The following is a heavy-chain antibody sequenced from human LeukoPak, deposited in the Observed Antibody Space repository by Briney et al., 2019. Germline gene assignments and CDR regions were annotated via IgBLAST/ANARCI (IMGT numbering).Heavy chain of an antibody. CDR2: IYYSGST. CDR1: GGSISNYY. Sequence: SETLSLTCTVSGGSISNYYWSWIRQPPGKGLEWIGYIYYSGSTSYNPSLKSRVTISVDTSESQFSLKLSSVTAADTAVYYCARHPRAAGYFDYWGQGTLVTVSS. J-gene: IGHJ4*02. D-gene: IGHD6-25*01. V-gene: IGHV4-59*08. CDR3: ARHPRAAGYFDY.